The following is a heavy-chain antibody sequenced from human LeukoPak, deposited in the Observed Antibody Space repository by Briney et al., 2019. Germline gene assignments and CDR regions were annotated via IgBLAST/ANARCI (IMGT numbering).Heavy chain of an antibody. CDR2: IYYSGNT. J-gene: IGHJ4*02. D-gene: IGHD6-13*01. CDR3: ARGPTGIALDY. V-gene: IGHV4-59*01. CDR1: GGSISSYY. Sequence: KTSETLSLTCSVSGGSISSYYWSWIRQPPGKGLEWIGYIYYSGNTNYNPSLKSRVTISVDTSKNQFSLKLSSVTAADAAVYYCARGPTGIALDYWGQGTLVTVSS.